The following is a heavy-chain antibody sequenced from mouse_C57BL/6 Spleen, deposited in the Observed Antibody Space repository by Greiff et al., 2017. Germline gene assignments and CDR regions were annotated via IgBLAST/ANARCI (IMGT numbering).Heavy chain of an antibody. CDR1: GYTFTDYE. Sequence: VQLQQSGAELVRPGASVTLSCKASGYTFTDYEMHWVKQTPVHGLEWIGAIDPETGGTAYNQKFKGKAILTADKSSSTAYMELRSLTSEDSAVYFCTRGGDDYDGAWFAYWGQGTLVTVSA. CDR3: TRGGDDYDGAWFAY. CDR2: IDPETGGT. V-gene: IGHV1-15*01. J-gene: IGHJ3*01. D-gene: IGHD2-4*01.